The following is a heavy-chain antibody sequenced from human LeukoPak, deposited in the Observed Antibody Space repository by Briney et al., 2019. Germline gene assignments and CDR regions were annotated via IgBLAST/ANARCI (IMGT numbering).Heavy chain of an antibody. CDR3: PRLAKEVDAPGVYYYYYMDV. CDR2: IYYSGST. D-gene: IGHD5-12*01. CDR1: GGSISSSSYY. Sequence: SETLSLTCTVSGGSISSSSYYWGWIRQPPGKGLEWIGSIYYSGSTYYNPSLKSRVTISVDTSKNQFSLKLSSVTAADTAVYYCPRLAKEVDAPGVYYYYYMDVWGKGTTVTVSS. J-gene: IGHJ6*03. V-gene: IGHV4-39*07.